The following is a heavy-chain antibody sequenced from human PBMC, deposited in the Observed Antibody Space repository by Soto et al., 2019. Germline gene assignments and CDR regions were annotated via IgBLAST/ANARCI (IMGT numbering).Heavy chain of an antibody. CDR2: INSDGSST. J-gene: IGHJ4*02. V-gene: IGHV3-74*01. CDR3: ARDCTSSSCYGFNGY. Sequence: EVQLVESGGGIVQPGGSLRLSCAASGFTFSRYWMHWVRQAPGKGLGWVSYINSDGSSTTYADSVKGRFTISRDNAKNTLYLQMNSLRDEDTAVYYCARDCTSSSCYGFNGYWGQGTLVTVSS. D-gene: IGHD2-8*01. CDR1: GFTFSRYW.